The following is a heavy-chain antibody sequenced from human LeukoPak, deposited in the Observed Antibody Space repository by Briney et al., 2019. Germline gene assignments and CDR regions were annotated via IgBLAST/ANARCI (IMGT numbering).Heavy chain of an antibody. CDR2: VIPILGIA. V-gene: IGHV1-69*04. CDR1: GGSFNSYA. Sequence: SVTVSFKASGGSFNSYAFSWVRLALGQGLEWMGRVIPILGIANYAQKIKGRVTITAAKSTSTAYMEMSSLRSEDTAVYYCAGDAGDYHDSSGYSHPTFDYWGQGTLVTVSS. CDR3: AGDAGDYHDSSGYSHPTFDY. J-gene: IGHJ4*02. D-gene: IGHD3-22*01.